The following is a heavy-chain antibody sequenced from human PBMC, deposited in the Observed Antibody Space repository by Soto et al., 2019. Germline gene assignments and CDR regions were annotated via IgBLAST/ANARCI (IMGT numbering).Heavy chain of an antibody. CDR1: GYTFTSYD. D-gene: IGHD3-16*01. CDR3: AREGVRGMAV. V-gene: IGHV1-8*01. CDR2: MNPNSGNT. Sequence: QVQLVQSGAEVKKPGASVKVSCKASGYTFTSYDINWVRQATGQGLEWMGWMNPNSGNTGYAQKFQGRVTMTRNTSIRTAYMELRSLRSEDTAMHDSAREGVRGMAVWGQGPTVTVSS. J-gene: IGHJ6*02.